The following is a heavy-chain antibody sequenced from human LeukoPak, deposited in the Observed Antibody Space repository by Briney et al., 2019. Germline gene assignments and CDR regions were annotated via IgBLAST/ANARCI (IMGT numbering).Heavy chain of an antibody. D-gene: IGHD1-26*01. J-gene: IGHJ4*02. V-gene: IGHV1-2*02. CDR1: GYTFTGNY. Sequence: ASVKVSCKASGYTFTGNYVHWVRQAPGQGLGWMGWINPNSGGTNYAQSFQGRVTVTSDTSISTAYMELSRLRSDDTAVYYCARVEWELSRGTFDYWGQGTLVTVSS. CDR3: ARVEWELSRGTFDY. CDR2: INPNSGGT.